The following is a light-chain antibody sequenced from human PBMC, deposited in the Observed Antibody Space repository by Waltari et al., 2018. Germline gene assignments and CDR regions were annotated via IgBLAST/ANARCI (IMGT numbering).Light chain of an antibody. CDR3: QTGGHGTWV. V-gene: IGLV4-69*02. Sequence: QLALTQSPSASASLGASVKLTCTLNSGHRSNVVAWPPPQPEKGPRYLMKVNSDGSHSKGDDIPDRFSGSGSGAERYLTISSLQSEDEADYYCQTGGHGTWVFGGGTKLTVL. J-gene: IGLJ3*02. CDR1: SGHRSNV. CDR2: VNSDGSH.